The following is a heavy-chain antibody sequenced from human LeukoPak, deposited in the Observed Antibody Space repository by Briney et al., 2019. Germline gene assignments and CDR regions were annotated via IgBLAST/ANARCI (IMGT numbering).Heavy chain of an antibody. CDR3: ARDRVDDFWSGYPRGYYYYYMDV. CDR1: GGSISSSNYY. V-gene: IGHV4-39*07. J-gene: IGHJ6*03. CDR2: INYSGST. Sequence: PSETLSLTCTVSGGSISSSNYYWGWIRQPPGKGLEWIASINYSGSTYYNPSLKSRVTISLDTPKNLFSLKLSSVTAADTAVYYCARDRVDDFWSGYPRGYYYYYMDVWGKGTTVTVSS. D-gene: IGHD3-3*01.